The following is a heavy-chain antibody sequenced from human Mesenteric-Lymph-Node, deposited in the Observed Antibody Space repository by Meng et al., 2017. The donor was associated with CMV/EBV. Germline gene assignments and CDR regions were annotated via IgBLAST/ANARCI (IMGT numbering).Heavy chain of an antibody. J-gene: IGHJ6*02. CDR2: IKHDGSEK. CDR1: GFRFSDFW. CDR3: AKGTYYYGMDV. Sequence: GGSLRLSCAASGFRFSDFWMSWARQAPGKGLEWVASIKHDGSEKYYVDSVKGRFTVSRDNANNSLYVQMNSLRVDDTAVYYCAKGTYYYGMDVWGQGIRVTVSS. V-gene: IGHV3-7*01.